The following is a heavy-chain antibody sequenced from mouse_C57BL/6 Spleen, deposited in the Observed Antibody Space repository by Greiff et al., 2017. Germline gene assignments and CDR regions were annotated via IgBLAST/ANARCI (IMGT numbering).Heavy chain of an antibody. CDR1: GYTFTSYW. Sequence: QVQLQQPGAELVMPGASVKLSCKASGYTFTSYWMHWVKQRPGQGLEWIGEIDPSDSYTNYNQKFKGKSTLTVDKSSSTAYMQRSSLTSEDSAVYYCARGDGPYAMDYWGQGTSVTVSS. D-gene: IGHD2-3*01. CDR2: IDPSDSYT. CDR3: ARGDGPYAMDY. V-gene: IGHV1-69*01. J-gene: IGHJ4*01.